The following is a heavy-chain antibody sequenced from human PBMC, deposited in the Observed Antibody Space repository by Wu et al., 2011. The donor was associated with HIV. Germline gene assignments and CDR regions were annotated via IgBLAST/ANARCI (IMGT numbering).Heavy chain of an antibody. Sequence: QVQLVQSGLEVKKPGASVKVSCEASGYIFINYGINWVRQAPGQGLEWMGRISVNDGEIDYAQSFQGRVTLSTDISTSTAYMELSSLRSEDTAVYYCALRTRAGSGSDYWGQGTLVTVSS. D-gene: IGHD3-10*01. CDR1: GYIFINYG. J-gene: IGHJ4*02. CDR3: ALRTRAGSGSDY. CDR2: ISVNDGEI. V-gene: IGHV1-18*01.